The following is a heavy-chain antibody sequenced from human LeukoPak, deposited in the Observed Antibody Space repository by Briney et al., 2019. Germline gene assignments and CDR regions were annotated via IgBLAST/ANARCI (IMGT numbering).Heavy chain of an antibody. CDR1: GFTFNSFD. CDR3: ALDYYDVNGYSRGWDY. V-gene: IGHV3-30*03. J-gene: IGHJ4*02. D-gene: IGHD3-22*01. Sequence: PGGSLTLSCAASGFTFNSFDMRWIRQAPGKGLEWVTVITSDGSNQYYTDSVKGRFTVSRDNSKKTLYLHMQSLRADDMPVYYFALDYYDVNGYSRGWDYWGQGTLVAVSS. CDR2: ITSDGSNQ.